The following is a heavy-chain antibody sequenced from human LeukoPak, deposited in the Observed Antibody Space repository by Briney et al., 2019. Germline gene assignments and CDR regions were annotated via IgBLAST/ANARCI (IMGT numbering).Heavy chain of an antibody. CDR3: ARDARGYSYGRPSDY. V-gene: IGHV1-2*02. CDR2: INPNSGGT. J-gene: IGHJ4*02. CDR1: GYTFTGYY. D-gene: IGHD5-18*01. Sequence: GASVKVSCKASGYTFTGYYMHWVRQAPGQGLEWMGWINPNSGGTNYAQKFQGRVTMTRDTSISTAYMELSRLRSDDTAVYYCARDARGYSYGRPSDYWGQGTLVTVSS.